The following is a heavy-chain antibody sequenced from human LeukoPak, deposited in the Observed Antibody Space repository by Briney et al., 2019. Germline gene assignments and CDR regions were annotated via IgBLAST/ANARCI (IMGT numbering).Heavy chain of an antibody. D-gene: IGHD2-2*02. CDR1: GFTFTAYA. CDR3: AKEVGGYTTFDY. Sequence: GGSLRLSCAASGFTFTAYAMSWVRQAPGKGLEWVSAISGSGGGTYYADSVKGRFTISRDNSKNTVYLQMNSLRGEDTAVYYCAKEVGGYTTFDYWGQGTLVTDSS. J-gene: IGHJ4*02. V-gene: IGHV3-23*01. CDR2: ISGSGGGT.